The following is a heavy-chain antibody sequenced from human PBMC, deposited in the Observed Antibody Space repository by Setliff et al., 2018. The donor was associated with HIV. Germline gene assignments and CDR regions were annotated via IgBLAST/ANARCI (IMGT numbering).Heavy chain of an antibody. CDR3: ARDLRWYDSSGSHDAFDI. Sequence: GGSLRLSCAASGFTFSSNWMGWVRQAPGKGLQWVANIKQDGSETYYVDSVKGRFTISRDNAKNTLYLQMISLRADDTAVYYCARDLRWYDSSGSHDAFDIWGQGTMVTVSS. D-gene: IGHD3-22*01. J-gene: IGHJ3*02. CDR2: IKQDGSET. CDR1: GFTFSSNW. V-gene: IGHV3-7*03.